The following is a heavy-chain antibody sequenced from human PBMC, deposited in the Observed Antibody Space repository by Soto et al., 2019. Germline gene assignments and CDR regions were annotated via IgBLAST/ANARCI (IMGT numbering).Heavy chain of an antibody. CDR1: GFTFSSYS. V-gene: IGHV3-21*01. CDR3: ARGARGDSGYDFVPPRKYGMDV. CDR2: ISSSSSYI. Sequence: GGSLRLSCAASGFTFSSYSMNWVRQAPGKGLEWVSSISSSSSYIYYADSVKGRFTISRDNAKNSLYLQMNSLRAEDTAVYYCARGARGDSGYDFVPPRKYGMDVWGQGTTVTVSS. J-gene: IGHJ6*02. D-gene: IGHD5-12*01.